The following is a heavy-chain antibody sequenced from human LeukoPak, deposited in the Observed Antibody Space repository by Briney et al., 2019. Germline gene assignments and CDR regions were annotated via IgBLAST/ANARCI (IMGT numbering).Heavy chain of an antibody. V-gene: IGHV3-9*01. J-gene: IGHJ4*02. Sequence: GGSLRLSCAASGFTFDDYAMHWVRHAPGKGLEWVSGISWNSGSIGYADSVKGRFTISRDNAKNSLYLQMNSLRAEDTALYYCAKDKSSSSHRAFDYWGQGTLVTVSS. CDR1: GFTFDDYA. CDR3: AKDKSSSSHRAFDY. CDR2: ISWNSGSI. D-gene: IGHD6-6*01.